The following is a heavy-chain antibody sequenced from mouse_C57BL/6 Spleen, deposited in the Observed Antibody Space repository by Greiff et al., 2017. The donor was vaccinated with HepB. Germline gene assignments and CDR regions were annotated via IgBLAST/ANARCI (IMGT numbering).Heavy chain of an antibody. Sequence: EVKLMESGGGLVKPGGSLKLSCAASGFTFSSYAMSWVRQTPEKRLEWVATISDGGSYTYYPDNVKGRFTISRDNAKNNLYLQLSHLKSEDTAMYYCARGANWDLYYFDYWGQGTTLTVSS. D-gene: IGHD4-1*01. V-gene: IGHV5-4*03. CDR1: GFTFSSYA. J-gene: IGHJ2*01. CDR3: ARGANWDLYYFDY. CDR2: ISDGGSYT.